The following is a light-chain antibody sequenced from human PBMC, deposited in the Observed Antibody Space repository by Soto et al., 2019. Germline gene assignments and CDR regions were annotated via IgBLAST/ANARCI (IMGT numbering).Light chain of an antibody. CDR1: SSNIGAGYD. V-gene: IGLV1-40*01. CDR3: QSYDTSLSGVV. Sequence: QSVLTQPPSVSGAPGQRVTISCTGNSSNIGAGYDVHWYQQLPGTAPKLLIYGNINRPSGVPDRFSASKSGTSASLAITGLQAEDEADYYCQSYDTSLSGVVFGGGTQLTVL. CDR2: GNI. J-gene: IGLJ2*01.